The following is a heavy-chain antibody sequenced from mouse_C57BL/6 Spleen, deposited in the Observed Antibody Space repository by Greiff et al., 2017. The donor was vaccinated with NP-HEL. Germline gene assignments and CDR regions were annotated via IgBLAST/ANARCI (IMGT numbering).Heavy chain of an antibody. J-gene: IGHJ3*01. CDR2: FHPYNDDT. CDR1: GYTFTTYP. D-gene: IGHD2-2*01. Sequence: QVHVKQSGAELVKPGASVKMSCKASGYTFTTYPIEWMKQNHGKSLEWLGHFHPYNDDTKYNEKFKGKATLPVEKSSSTVYLALSRLTSDDSAVYDCARREAGFFAYWGQGTLVTVSA. CDR3: ARREAGFFAY. V-gene: IGHV1-47*01.